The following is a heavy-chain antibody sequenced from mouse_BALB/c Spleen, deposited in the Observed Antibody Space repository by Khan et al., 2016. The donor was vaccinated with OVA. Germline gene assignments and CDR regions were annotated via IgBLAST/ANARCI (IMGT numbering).Heavy chain of an antibody. V-gene: IGHV1-4*01. Sequence: QVQLQQSGAELARPGASVKMSCKASGYTFTSYTIHWIKKRPGQGLEWIGYINPSNGYTNYNQKFKDKATLTTDKSSTTAYLPLSSLTSDDSAVYNCESDGAKHRNGGEFAYWGQGTLVTVSA. CDR2: INPSNGYT. CDR3: ESDGAKHRNGGEFAY. J-gene: IGHJ3*01. D-gene: IGHD2-14*01. CDR1: GYTFTSYT.